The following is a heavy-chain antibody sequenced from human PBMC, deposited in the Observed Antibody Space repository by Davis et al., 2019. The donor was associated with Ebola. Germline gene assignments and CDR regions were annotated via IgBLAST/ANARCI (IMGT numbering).Heavy chain of an antibody. Sequence: GESLKISCAASGFTFSRYWMHWVRQAPGKGLVWVSRINDDGSTTSHADYVKGRFTISRDNAKNTLYLQMKSLRAEDTAMYYCTRGGLEPVDYWGQGTLVTVSA. CDR1: GFTFSRYW. V-gene: IGHV3-74*01. CDR2: INDDGSTT. D-gene: IGHD1-1*01. J-gene: IGHJ4*02. CDR3: TRGGLEPVDY.